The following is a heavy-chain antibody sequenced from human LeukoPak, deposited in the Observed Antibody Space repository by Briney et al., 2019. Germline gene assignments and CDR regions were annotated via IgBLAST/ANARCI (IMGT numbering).Heavy chain of an antibody. Sequence: ASVKVSCKASGYTFTGYYMHWVRQAPGQGLEWMGWINPNSGGTNYAQKFQGRVTMTRDTSISTAYMELSRLRSGETAVYYCARDVFMGPFQHWGQGTLVTVSS. CDR1: GYTFTGYY. CDR2: INPNSGGT. D-gene: IGHD3-10*01. J-gene: IGHJ1*01. CDR3: ARDVFMGPFQH. V-gene: IGHV1-2*02.